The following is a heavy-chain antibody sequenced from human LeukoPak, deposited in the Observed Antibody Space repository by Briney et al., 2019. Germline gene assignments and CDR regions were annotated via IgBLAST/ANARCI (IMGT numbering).Heavy chain of an antibody. CDR1: GVTFSSYW. CDR2: ISGSGDRT. V-gene: IGHV3-23*01. D-gene: IGHD2-15*01. J-gene: IGHJ4*02. Sequence: GGSLRLSCAVSGVTFSSYWMSWVRQAPGKGLEWVSAISGSGDRTFYRDSVKGRFTISRANSKNALYLQMYSLGAEDTALYYCAKYRHGSQPWYWGQGTLVTVSS. CDR3: AKYRHGSQPWY.